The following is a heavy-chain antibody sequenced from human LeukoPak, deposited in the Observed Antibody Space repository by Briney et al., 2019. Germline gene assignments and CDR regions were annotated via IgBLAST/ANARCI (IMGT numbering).Heavy chain of an antibody. J-gene: IGHJ5*02. D-gene: IGHD4-17*01. Sequence: SETLSLTCTVPGGSISSYYWNWIRQSPGKGLEWIGYMFYSGSTNYNPSLKSRVTISVDTSKNQFSLKLRSVTAADTAVYYCARATNAYGWFDPWGQGTLVTVSS. CDR3: ARATNAYGWFDP. CDR2: MFYSGST. CDR1: GGSISSYY. V-gene: IGHV4-59*01.